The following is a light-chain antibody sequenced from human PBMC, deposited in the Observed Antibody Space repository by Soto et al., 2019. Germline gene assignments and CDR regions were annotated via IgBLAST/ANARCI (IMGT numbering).Light chain of an antibody. J-gene: IGLJ1*01. Sequence: SYELTQPPSVSVAPGQTARISCGGNNIGAYSVYWYQQKPGQAPVLVVYDDTDRPSGVPERFSGSNSGNTATLTISSVEAGDEAAYYCQVWDSDSDPSYVFGTGTKVNVL. CDR3: QVWDSDSDPSYV. CDR2: DDT. CDR1: NIGAYS. V-gene: IGLV3-21*02.